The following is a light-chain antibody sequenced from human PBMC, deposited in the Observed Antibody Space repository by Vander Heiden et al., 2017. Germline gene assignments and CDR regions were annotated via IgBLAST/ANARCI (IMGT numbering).Light chain of an antibody. CDR1: NIGSKS. CDR2: DDG. CDR3: QVWDSSSDHHGV. V-gene: IGLV3-21*03. J-gene: IGLJ3*02. Sequence: SHALPHPPSVSPAPGKTVSITCGGNNIGSKSVHWYQQKPGRAPVLVVYDDGGRPSGIPGRFSGSNSGNTATLTISRVEAGDEADYYCQVWDSSSDHHGVFGGGTKLTVL.